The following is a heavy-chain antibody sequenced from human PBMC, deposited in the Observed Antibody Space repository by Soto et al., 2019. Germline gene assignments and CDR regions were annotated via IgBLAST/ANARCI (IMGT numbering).Heavy chain of an antibody. J-gene: IGHJ4*02. CDR1: GGTFSSYT. Sequence: GASVKVSYKASGGTFSSYTISWVRQAPGQGLEWMGRIIPILGIANYAQKFQGRVTITADKSTSTAYMELSSLRSEDTAVYYCAREEYYYGSGAFFDYWGQGTLVTSPQ. V-gene: IGHV1-69*04. CDR3: AREEYYYGSGAFFDY. CDR2: IIPILGIA. D-gene: IGHD3-10*01.